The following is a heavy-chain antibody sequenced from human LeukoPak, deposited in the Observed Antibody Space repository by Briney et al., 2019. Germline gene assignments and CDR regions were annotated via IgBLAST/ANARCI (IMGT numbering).Heavy chain of an antibody. CDR2: IYSGGST. CDR1: GFTVSSNY. V-gene: IGHV3-53*01. Sequence: GGSVRLSCAASGFTVSSNYMSWVRQAPGKGLEWVSVIYSGGSTYYADSVKGRFTISRDNSKNTLYLQMNSLRAEDTAVYYCARAQSSIKHMDVWGKGTAVTVSS. J-gene: IGHJ6*03. CDR3: ARAQSSIKHMDV. D-gene: IGHD6-13*01.